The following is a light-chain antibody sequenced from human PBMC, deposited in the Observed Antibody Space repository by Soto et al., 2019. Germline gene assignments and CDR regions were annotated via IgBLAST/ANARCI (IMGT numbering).Light chain of an antibody. CDR3: NSYTSSSTYV. Sequence: QSALTQPASVSGSPGQSIAISCTGTSSDVGGYNYVSWYQQHPGKAPKLMLYDVSNRPSGVSSRFSGSKSGNTASLTISGLQAEDEAVYYCNSYTSSSTYVFGTGTKLTVL. CDR1: SSDVGGYNY. V-gene: IGLV2-14*01. CDR2: DVS. J-gene: IGLJ1*01.